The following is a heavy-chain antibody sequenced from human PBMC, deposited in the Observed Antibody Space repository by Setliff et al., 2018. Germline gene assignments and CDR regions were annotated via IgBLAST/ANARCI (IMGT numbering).Heavy chain of an antibody. CDR1: GDSFRRHA. CDR3: ARWRSSSPDDF. Sequence: GASVKVSCKTSGDSFRRHAISWVRQAPGQGLEWMGGIIPIFPSPKYAQKFQGRVTITADESTSTAYMELSSLRFEGTAVYYCARWRSSSPDDFWGQGTLVTVSS. CDR2: IIPIFPSP. J-gene: IGHJ4*02. D-gene: IGHD6-6*01. V-gene: IGHV1-69*13.